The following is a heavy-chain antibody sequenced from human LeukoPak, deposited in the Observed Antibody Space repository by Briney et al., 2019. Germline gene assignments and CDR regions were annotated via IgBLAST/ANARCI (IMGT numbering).Heavy chain of an antibody. J-gene: IGHJ5*02. V-gene: IGHV4-30-2*01. Sequence: SQTLSLTCAVSGGSISSGGYSWSWIRQPPGKGLERIGYIYHSGSTYYNPSLKSRVTISVDRSKNQFSLKLSSVTAADTAVYYCARSSIAAPVSWFDPWGQGTLVTVSS. D-gene: IGHD6-6*01. CDR3: ARSSIAAPVSWFDP. CDR1: GGSISSGGYS. CDR2: IYHSGST.